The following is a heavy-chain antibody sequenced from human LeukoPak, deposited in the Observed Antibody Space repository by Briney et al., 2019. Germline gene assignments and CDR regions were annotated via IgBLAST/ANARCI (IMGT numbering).Heavy chain of an antibody. CDR1: GFTFSSYG. CDR2: IRYDGSNK. Sequence: PGGSLRLSCAASGFTFSSYGMHWVRQAPGKGLEWVAFIRYDGSNKYYADSVKGRFTISRDNSKNTLYLQMNSLRAEDTAVYYCAKDLVVLSGFDYWGQGTLVTVSS. CDR3: AKDLVVLSGFDY. D-gene: IGHD1-26*01. V-gene: IGHV3-30*02. J-gene: IGHJ4*02.